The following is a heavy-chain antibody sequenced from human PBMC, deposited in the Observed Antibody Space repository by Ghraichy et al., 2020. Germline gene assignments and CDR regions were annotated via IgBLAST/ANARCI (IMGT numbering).Heavy chain of an antibody. Sequence: GGSLRLSCAASGFTFSMYAMSWVRQVPGKGLEWVSAIIGSSTSTYYADSVKGRFTISRDNSKSALYLQMNSLRAEDTAVYYCAKGSGGSYPYYFDYWGQGTLVTVFS. J-gene: IGHJ4*02. D-gene: IGHD1-26*01. CDR3: AKGSGGSYPYYFDY. CDR1: GFTFSMYA. V-gene: IGHV3-23*01. CDR2: IIGSSTST.